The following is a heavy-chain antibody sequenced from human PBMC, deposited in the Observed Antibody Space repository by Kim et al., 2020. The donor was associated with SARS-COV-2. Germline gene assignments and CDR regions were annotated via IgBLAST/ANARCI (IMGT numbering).Heavy chain of an antibody. CDR2: IYTSGST. CDR3: ARGRMARIAAAGPFDY. CDR1: GGSISSGSYY. D-gene: IGHD6-13*01. Sequence: SETLSLICTVSGGSISSGSYYWSWIRQPAGKGLEWIGRIYTSGSTNYNPSLKSRVTISVDTSKNQFSLKLSSVTAADTAVYYCARGRMARIAAAGPFDYWGQGTLVTVSS. J-gene: IGHJ4*02. V-gene: IGHV4-61*02.